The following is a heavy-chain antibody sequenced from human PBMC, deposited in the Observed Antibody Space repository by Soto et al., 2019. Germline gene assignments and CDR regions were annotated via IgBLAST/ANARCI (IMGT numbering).Heavy chain of an antibody. J-gene: IGHJ5*02. V-gene: IGHV1-18*04. CDR3: ANTVDTGTGPPDNWFDP. CDR1: GYTFTSYG. CDR2: ISAYNGNT. Sequence: ASVKVSCKASGYTFTSYGISWVRQAPGQGLEWMGWISAYNGNTNYAQKLQGRVTMTTDTSTSTAYMELRSLRSDDTAVYYCANTVDTGTGPPDNWFDPWGQGTLVTVSS. D-gene: IGHD5-18*01.